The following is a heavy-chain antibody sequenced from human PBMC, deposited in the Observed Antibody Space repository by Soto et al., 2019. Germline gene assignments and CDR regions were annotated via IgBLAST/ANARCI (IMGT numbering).Heavy chain of an antibody. CDR3: ARPAYSSSSPLDY. CDR1: GGSFSGYY. CDR2: INHSGST. Sequence: SETLSLTCAVYGGSFSGYYWSWIRQPPGKGLEWIGEINHSGSTNYNPSLKSRVTISVDTSKNQFSLKLSSVTAADTAVYYCARPAYSSSSPLDYWGQGTLVTVS. D-gene: IGHD6-6*01. V-gene: IGHV4-34*01. J-gene: IGHJ4*02.